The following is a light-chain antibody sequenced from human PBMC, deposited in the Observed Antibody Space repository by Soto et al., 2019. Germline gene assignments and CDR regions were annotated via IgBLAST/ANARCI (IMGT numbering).Light chain of an antibody. V-gene: IGKV3-20*01. Sequence: EIVLTQSPGTLSLYPGERATLSCRASQSVNSAYVAWYQQNPGQAPRVLIYGASTRATGIPHRFSGSGSGTDFSLTISRLEPEDSAMYYCQLYGSSPTWAFGQGTKV. CDR3: QLYGSSPTWA. CDR2: GAS. CDR1: QSVNSAY. J-gene: IGKJ1*01.